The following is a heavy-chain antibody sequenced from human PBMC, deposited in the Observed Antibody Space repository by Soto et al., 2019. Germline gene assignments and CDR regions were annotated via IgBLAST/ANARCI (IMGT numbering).Heavy chain of an antibody. V-gene: IGHV1-2*04. J-gene: IGHJ6*02. Sequence: ASVKVSCKASGYTFTGYYMHWVRQAPGQGLEWMGWINPNSGGTNYAQKFQGWVTMTRDTSISTAYMELSRLRSDETAVYYCARDGQAAAGFYYYYYGMDVRGQGTTVPVSS. CDR3: ARDGQAAAGFYYYYYGMDV. CDR2: INPNSGGT. CDR1: GYTFTGYY. D-gene: IGHD6-13*01.